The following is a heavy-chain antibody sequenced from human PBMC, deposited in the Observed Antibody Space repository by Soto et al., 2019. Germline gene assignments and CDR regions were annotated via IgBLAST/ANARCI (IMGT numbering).Heavy chain of an antibody. V-gene: IGHV2-5*02. J-gene: IGHJ4*02. CDR2: IYWDDDK. Sequence: QITLKESGPTLVKPTQTLTLTCTFSGFSLSTSGVGVGWIRQPPGKALEWLALIYWDDDKRYSPSLKIRLTITKDTSKNQVVLTMTNMDPVATATYYWAHRPSYCSGGSCYSGFDYWGQGTLVTVSS. CDR3: AHRPSYCSGGSCYSGFDY. CDR1: GFSLSTSGVG. D-gene: IGHD2-15*01.